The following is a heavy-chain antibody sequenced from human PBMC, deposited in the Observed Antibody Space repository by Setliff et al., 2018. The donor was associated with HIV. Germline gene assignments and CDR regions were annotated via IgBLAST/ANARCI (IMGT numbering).Heavy chain of an antibody. CDR3: ARTKADGYNGVFDS. Sequence: SETLSLTCAVSGYSISSGYYWGWIRQPPGKGLEWIGNIYYSGSTYYNPSLKSRVTISVDTSKNRFSLRLTSVTAADTAVYYSARTKADGYNGVFDSWGQGTLVTVSS. D-gene: IGHD5-12*01. J-gene: IGHJ4*02. CDR2: IYYSGST. V-gene: IGHV4-38-2*01. CDR1: GYSISSGYY.